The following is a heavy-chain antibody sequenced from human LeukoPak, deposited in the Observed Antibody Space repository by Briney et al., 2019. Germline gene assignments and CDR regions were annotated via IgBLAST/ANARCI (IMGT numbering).Heavy chain of an antibody. D-gene: IGHD5-18*01. J-gene: IGHJ4*02. V-gene: IGHV1-46*01. Sequence: VASVKVSCKASGYTFTSYYMHWVRQAPGQGLEWMGIINPSGGSTSYAQKFQGRVAMTRDTSTSTVYMELSSLRSEDTAVYYCATARLVGYGYFDYWGQGTLVTVSS. CDR1: GYTFTSYY. CDR3: ATARLVGYGYFDY. CDR2: INPSGGST.